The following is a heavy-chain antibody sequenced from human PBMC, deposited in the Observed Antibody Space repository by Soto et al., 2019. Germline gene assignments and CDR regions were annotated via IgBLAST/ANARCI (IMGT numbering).Heavy chain of an antibody. D-gene: IGHD3-22*01. CDR2: IVCRATSA. V-gene: IGHV3-23*01. CDR1: GFTFSNYA. Sequence: EVQLLESGGGLVQPGGSLRLSCAASGFTFSNYAMSWVRHAPGKGLEWVSGIVCRATSAYYAYSVKGRFAISRDNSYNPLFLELNRVRAEDTAVYYSAKSRYSDSSGDFYDFWGQGTQVSVSS. CDR3: AKSRYSDSSGDFYDF. J-gene: IGHJ1*01.